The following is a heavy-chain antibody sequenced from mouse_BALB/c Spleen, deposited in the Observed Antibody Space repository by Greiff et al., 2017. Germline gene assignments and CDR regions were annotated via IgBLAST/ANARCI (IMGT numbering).Heavy chain of an antibody. V-gene: IGHV1-84*02. Sequence: QDHVKQSGPELVKPGASVKISCKASGYTFTDYYINWVKQKPGQGLEWIGWIYPGSGNTKYNEKFKGKATLTVDTSSSTAYMQLSSLTSEDTAVYFCAKSYDYDAMDYWGQGTSVTVSS. CDR1: GYTFTDYY. J-gene: IGHJ4*01. CDR2: IYPGSGNT. CDR3: AKSYDYDAMDY.